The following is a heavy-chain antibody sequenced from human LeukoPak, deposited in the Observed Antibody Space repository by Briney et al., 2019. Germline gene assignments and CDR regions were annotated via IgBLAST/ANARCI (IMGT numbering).Heavy chain of an antibody. Sequence: QPGRSPRLSCAASGFTFRSYAMHWVRQAPGKGLEWVAVISYDGSNRYYADSVKGRFTISRDNSKNTLYLQMNSLRAEDTAVYYCARGNQRSYSYYYFMDVWGKGTTVTVSS. V-gene: IGHV3-30*04. CDR1: GFTFRSYA. CDR3: ARGNQRSYSYYYFMDV. CDR2: ISYDGSNR. D-gene: IGHD1-26*01. J-gene: IGHJ6*03.